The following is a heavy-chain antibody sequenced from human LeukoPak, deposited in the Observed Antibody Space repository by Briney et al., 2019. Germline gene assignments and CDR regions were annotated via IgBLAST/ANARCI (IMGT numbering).Heavy chain of an antibody. CDR1: GGSITGYY. J-gene: IGHJ4*02. V-gene: IGHV4-59*01. Sequence: SETLSLTCTVSGGSITGYYWSWIRQPPGKGLEWIGNTYDSGITNYNPSLKSRVTILLDTSKNQFSLRLSSVTAADTAMYHCTRGYSGSGSYYYYCDYWGQGTLVTVSS. CDR2: TYDSGIT. CDR3: TRGYSGSGSYYYYCDY. D-gene: IGHD3-10*01.